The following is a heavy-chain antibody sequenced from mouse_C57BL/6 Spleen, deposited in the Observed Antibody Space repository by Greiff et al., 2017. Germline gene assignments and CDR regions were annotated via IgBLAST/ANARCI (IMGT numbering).Heavy chain of an antibody. CDR2: INPNNGGT. V-gene: IGHV1-22*01. CDR3: ARMGDPVTGDWFAY. Sequence: EVQLQQSGPELVKPGASVKMSCKASGYTFTDYNMHWVKQSHGKSLEWIGYINPNNGGTSYNQKFKGKATLTVNKSSSTAYMELRSLTSEDSAVYYCARMGDPVTGDWFAYWGQGTLVTVSA. CDR1: GYTFTDYN. D-gene: IGHD2-1*01. J-gene: IGHJ3*01.